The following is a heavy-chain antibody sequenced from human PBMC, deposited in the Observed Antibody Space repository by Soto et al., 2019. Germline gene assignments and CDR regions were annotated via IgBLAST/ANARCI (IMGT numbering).Heavy chain of an antibody. CDR2: INPNSGAT. V-gene: IGHV1-2*02. CDR1: GYTFTGYF. J-gene: IGHJ5*02. CDR3: ARGGGTILAPLP. D-gene: IGHD3-3*01. Sequence: ASVKVSCKAFGYTFTGYFMHWVRQAPGQGLEWLGWINPNSGATKYAQKFQGRVTLTRDTSINTAYMEMSMLRSDDTAVYYRARGGGTILAPLPWGQGTLVTVSS.